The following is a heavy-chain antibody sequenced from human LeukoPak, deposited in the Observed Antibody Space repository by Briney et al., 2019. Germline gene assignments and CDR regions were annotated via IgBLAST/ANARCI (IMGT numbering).Heavy chain of an antibody. CDR3: ATGYCSSTSCSKYYFDY. D-gene: IGHD2-2*01. CDR1: GFTFSNAW. Sequence: GGSLRLSCAASGFTFSNAWMNWVRQAPGKGLEWVGRIKSKTDGGTTDYAAPVKGRSTISRDDSENTLYLQMNSLKTEDTAVYYCATGYCSSTSCSKYYFDYWGQGTLVTVSS. V-gene: IGHV3-15*01. CDR2: IKSKTDGGTT. J-gene: IGHJ4*02.